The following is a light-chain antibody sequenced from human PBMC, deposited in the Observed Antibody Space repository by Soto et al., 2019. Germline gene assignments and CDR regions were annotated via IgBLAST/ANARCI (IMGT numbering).Light chain of an antibody. Sequence: QSVLTQPPSASGTPGQRVTISCSGSSSNIGSNYVYWYQQLPGTAPKLLIYRNNQRPSGVPDRFSGPKSGTSASLAISGLRSEDEADYYCAAWDDSLSGQGVFGGGTKLTVL. J-gene: IGLJ2*01. CDR3: AAWDDSLSGQGV. CDR2: RNN. V-gene: IGLV1-47*01. CDR1: SSNIGSNY.